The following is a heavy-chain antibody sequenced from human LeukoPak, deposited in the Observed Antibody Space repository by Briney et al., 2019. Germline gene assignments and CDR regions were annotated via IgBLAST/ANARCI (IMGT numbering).Heavy chain of an antibody. Sequence: SETLSLTCAGSGYSISSGYYWGWIRQPPGQGLAWIGSIYHSGSTYYNPSLKSRVTISVDTSKNQFSLKLSSVTAADTAVYYCAGYSGYDLGYDYWGQGTLVTVSS. CDR1: GYSISSGYY. V-gene: IGHV4-38-2*01. J-gene: IGHJ4*02. D-gene: IGHD5-12*01. CDR3: AGYSGYDLGYDY. CDR2: IYHSGST.